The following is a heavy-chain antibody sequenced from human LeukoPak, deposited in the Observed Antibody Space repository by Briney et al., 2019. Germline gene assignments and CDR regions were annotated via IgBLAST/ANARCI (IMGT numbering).Heavy chain of an antibody. CDR1: GYTFTSYY. Sequence: ASVKLSCKASGYTFTSYYMHWVRQAPGQGLEWMGRINPSGGSTSYAQKFQGRVTMTRDMSTSTDYMELSSLRSEDTAVYYCARDNSVEDTAWWFDPWGQGTLVTVSS. CDR3: ARDNSVEDTAWWFDP. V-gene: IGHV1-46*01. J-gene: IGHJ5*02. CDR2: INPSGGST. D-gene: IGHD4-23*01.